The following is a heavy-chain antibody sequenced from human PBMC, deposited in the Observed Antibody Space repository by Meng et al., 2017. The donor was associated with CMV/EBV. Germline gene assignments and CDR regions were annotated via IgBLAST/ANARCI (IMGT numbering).Heavy chain of an antibody. CDR3: ARQRGGYYSPLDY. D-gene: IGHD3-22*01. Sequence: SETLSLTCTVSGGSISSSSYYWGWIRQPPGKGLEWIGSIDYSGSTYYNPSLKSRVTISVDTSKNQFSLKLSSVTAADTAVYYCARQRGGYYSPLDYWGQGTLVTVSS. V-gene: IGHV4-39*01. J-gene: IGHJ4*02. CDR1: GGSISSSSYY. CDR2: IDYSGST.